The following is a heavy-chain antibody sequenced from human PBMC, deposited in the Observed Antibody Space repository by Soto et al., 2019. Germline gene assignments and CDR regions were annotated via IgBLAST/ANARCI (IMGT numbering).Heavy chain of an antibody. V-gene: IGHV3-48*02. CDR3: ARDWYSNALAHDVFDI. CDR2: ISTSSSNI. Sequence: EVQLVESGGGLVQPGESLRLSCAASGFTFSSYSLNWVRQAPGKGLEWVSYISTSSSNIYYADSVKGRFTISRDNANNSRYLQMNSLRDGDTAVYYCARDWYSNALAHDVFDIWGQGTMVIVSS. J-gene: IGHJ3*02. CDR1: GFTFSSYS. D-gene: IGHD5-18*01.